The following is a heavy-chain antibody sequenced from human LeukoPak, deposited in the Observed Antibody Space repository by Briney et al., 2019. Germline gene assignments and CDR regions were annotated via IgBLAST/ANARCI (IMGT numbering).Heavy chain of an antibody. D-gene: IGHD3-10*01. V-gene: IGHV4-39*07. Sequence: SETLSLTCTVSGGSISSSSYYWGWIRQPPGKGLEWIGSIYYSGSTNYNPSLKSRVTISVDTSKNQFSLKLSSVTAADTAVYYCARGRGVRGGNFDYWGQGTLVTVSS. J-gene: IGHJ4*02. CDR3: ARGRGVRGGNFDY. CDR2: IYYSGST. CDR1: GGSISSSSYY.